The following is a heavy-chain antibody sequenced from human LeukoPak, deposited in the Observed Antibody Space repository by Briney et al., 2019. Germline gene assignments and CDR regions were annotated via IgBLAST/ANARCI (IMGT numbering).Heavy chain of an antibody. J-gene: IGHJ5*02. CDR2: ISAYNGNT. D-gene: IGHD3-3*01. Sequence: ASVKVSCKASGYTFTSYGISWVRQAPGQGLEWMGWISAYNGNTNYAQKLQGRVTMTTDTSTSTAYMELRSLRSDDTAVYYCARGGVRFLEWLGGSNWFDPWGQGTLVTVSS. CDR3: ARGGVRFLEWLGGSNWFDP. V-gene: IGHV1-18*01. CDR1: GYTFTSYG.